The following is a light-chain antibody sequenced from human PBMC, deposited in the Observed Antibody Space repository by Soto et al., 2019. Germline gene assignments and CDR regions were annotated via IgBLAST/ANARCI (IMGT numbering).Light chain of an antibody. Sequence: QSVLTQPASVSGSPGQSITISCTGTGSDVGGYDYVSWYQHHPGKAPKVMIYEVTNRPSGVSNRFSGSKSGNTASLTISGLLAEDEADYYCSSYTSSSTYGFGTGTK. CDR2: EVT. J-gene: IGLJ1*01. CDR3: SSYTSSSTYG. CDR1: GSDVGGYDY. V-gene: IGLV2-14*01.